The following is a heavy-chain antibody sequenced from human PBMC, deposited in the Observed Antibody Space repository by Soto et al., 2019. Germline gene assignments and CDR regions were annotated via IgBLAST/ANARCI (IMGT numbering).Heavy chain of an antibody. D-gene: IGHD2-15*01. CDR3: ASDIVVVVAATRDENWFDP. V-gene: IGHV3-23*01. J-gene: IGHJ5*02. Sequence: GGSLRLSCAASGFTFSNAWMSWVRQAPGKGLEWVSAISGSGGSTYYADSVKGRFTISRDNSKNTLYLQMNSLRAEDTAVYYCASDIVVVVAATRDENWFDPWGQGTLVTVSS. CDR1: GFTFSNAW. CDR2: ISGSGGST.